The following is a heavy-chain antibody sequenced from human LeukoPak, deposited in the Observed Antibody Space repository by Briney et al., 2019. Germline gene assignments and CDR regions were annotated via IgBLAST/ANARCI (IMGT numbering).Heavy chain of an antibody. J-gene: IGHJ4*02. CDR1: GFTFSTYG. CDR3: ARDLDGAAAGLFDY. CDR2: IWYNGSNK. D-gene: IGHD6-13*01. Sequence: GGSLRLSCAASGFTFSTYGMHWVRQAPGKGLEWVAVIWYNGSNKYYADSVKGRFTISRDNSKNTLYLQMNSLRAEDTAVYYCARDLDGAAAGLFDYWGQGTRVTVSS. V-gene: IGHV3-33*01.